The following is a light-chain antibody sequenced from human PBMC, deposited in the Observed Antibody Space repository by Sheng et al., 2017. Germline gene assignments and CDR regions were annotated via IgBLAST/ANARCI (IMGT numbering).Light chain of an antibody. V-gene: IGKV3-11*01. Sequence: EIVLTQSPATLSLSPGERATLSCRASQSVGSFLAWYQQKPGHAPRLLIYDASNRATGIPARFSGSGSGTDFTLTISSLEPGDFAVYYCQQRSNWPWTFGQGTKVEIK. CDR3: QQRSNWPWT. J-gene: IGKJ1*01. CDR1: QSVGSF. CDR2: DAS.